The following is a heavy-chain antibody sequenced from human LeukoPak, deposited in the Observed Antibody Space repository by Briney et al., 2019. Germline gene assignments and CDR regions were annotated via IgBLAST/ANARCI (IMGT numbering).Heavy chain of an antibody. V-gene: IGHV3-74*01. J-gene: IGHJ5*02. D-gene: IGHD1-14*01. Sequence: GGSLRLSCAASGFTCSNYWMHWVRQAPGKGRGWVSRITTDGSITSCADSVKGRFTISRDKAKNTVYLQMNSLRAEDTAVYYCARDNGMGRFDPWGPGTLVTVSS. CDR1: GFTCSNYW. CDR2: ITTDGSIT. CDR3: ARDNGMGRFDP.